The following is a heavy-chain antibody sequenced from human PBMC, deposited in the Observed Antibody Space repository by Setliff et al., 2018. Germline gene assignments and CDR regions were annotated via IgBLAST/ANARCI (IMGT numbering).Heavy chain of an antibody. Sequence: RASVKVSCKASGYTFTSYDINWVRQATGQGLEWMGRNNPNSGGTNYAQKFQGRVTMTRDTSISTAYMELSRLRSDDTAVYYCARERAGGRGFTFGAIYYYYGMDVWGQGTTVTVSS. CDR2: NNPNSGGT. CDR3: ARERAGGRGFTFGAIYYYYGMDV. CDR1: GYTFTSYD. D-gene: IGHD3-16*01. J-gene: IGHJ6*02. V-gene: IGHV1-2*06.